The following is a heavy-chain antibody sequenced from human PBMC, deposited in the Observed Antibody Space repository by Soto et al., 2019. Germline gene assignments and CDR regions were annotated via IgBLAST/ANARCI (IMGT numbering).Heavy chain of an antibody. CDR3: AKDHCSGGSCYPGGGAFDI. V-gene: IGHV3-23*01. Sequence: EVQLLESGGGLVQPGGSLRLSCAASGFTFSSYAMSWVRQAPGKGLEWVSAISGSGGSTYYADSVKGRFTISRDNSKNTLYLQMNSLRADDTAVYYCAKDHCSGGSCYPGGGAFDIWGQGTMVTVSS. CDR1: GFTFSSYA. D-gene: IGHD2-15*01. J-gene: IGHJ3*02. CDR2: ISGSGGST.